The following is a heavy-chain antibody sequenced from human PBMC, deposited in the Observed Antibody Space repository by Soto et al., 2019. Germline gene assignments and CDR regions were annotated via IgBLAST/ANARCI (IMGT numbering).Heavy chain of an antibody. D-gene: IGHD3-10*01. J-gene: IGHJ4*02. Sequence: GGSLRLSCAASGFTFSSYDMHWVRQATGKGLEWVSAIGTAGDTYYPGSVKGRFTISRENAKNPLYLQMNSLRAEDTAVYYCARGLISWFGELLSGGFDYWGQGTLVTSPQ. CDR3: ARGLISWFGELLSGGFDY. V-gene: IGHV3-13*01. CDR1: GFTFSSYD. CDR2: IGTAGDT.